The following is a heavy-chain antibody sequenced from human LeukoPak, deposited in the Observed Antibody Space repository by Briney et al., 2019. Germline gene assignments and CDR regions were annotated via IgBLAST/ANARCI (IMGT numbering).Heavy chain of an antibody. CDR2: ISGSGGST. Sequence: PGGSLRLSCAASGFTFSSYAMSWVRQAPGKGLEWVSAISGSGGSTYYADSVKGRFTISRDNSKNTLYLQMNSLRAEDTAVYYCAKAYNWNYSWYYYYYMDVWGKGTTVTVSS. J-gene: IGHJ6*03. CDR1: GFTFSSYA. D-gene: IGHD1-7*01. V-gene: IGHV3-23*01. CDR3: AKAYNWNYSWYYYYYMDV.